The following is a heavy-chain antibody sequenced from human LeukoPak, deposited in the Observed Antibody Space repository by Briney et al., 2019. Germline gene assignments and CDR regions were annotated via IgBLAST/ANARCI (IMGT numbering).Heavy chain of an antibody. D-gene: IGHD4-23*01. Sequence: RPGGSLRLSCAASGLTVSSYMSWVRQAPGKGLEWVSVIYSGGSIYYADSVKGRFTISRDKSKNTLYLQMNGLRAEDTAVYYCARPPYGGVDYWGQGTLVTVSS. CDR3: ARPPYGGVDY. CDR2: IYSGGSI. CDR1: GLTVSSY. J-gene: IGHJ4*02. V-gene: IGHV3-66*04.